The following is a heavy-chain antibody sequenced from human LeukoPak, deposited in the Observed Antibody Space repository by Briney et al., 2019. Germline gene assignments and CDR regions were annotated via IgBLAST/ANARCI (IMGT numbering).Heavy chain of an antibody. V-gene: IGHV5-51*01. CDR2: IYPGDSDT. D-gene: IGHD1-26*01. Sequence: GASLQISCKGSGYSFTSYWIGWVRQMPGKGLEWMGIIYPGDSDTRYSPSFQGQVTISADKSISTASLQWSSLNASDTAMYYCARGGGSIVGATSLTAFDIRGQGTMVTVSS. CDR1: GYSFTSYW. J-gene: IGHJ3*02. CDR3: ARGGGSIVGATSLTAFDI.